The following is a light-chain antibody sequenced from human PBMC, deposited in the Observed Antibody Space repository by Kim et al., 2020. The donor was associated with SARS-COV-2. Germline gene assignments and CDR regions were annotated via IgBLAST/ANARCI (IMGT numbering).Light chain of an antibody. CDR2: DVT. J-gene: IGLJ3*02. V-gene: IGLV2-14*03. Sequence: QSALTQPASVSGSPGQSITISCAGSSSDFAGHDYVSWYQQHPGKAPRLIIHDVTKRPSGVSNRFSGSKSGNAASLTISGLQAEDEADYYCSSFTTGNTWVFGGGTQLTVL. CDR3: SSFTTGNTWV. CDR1: SSDFAGHDY.